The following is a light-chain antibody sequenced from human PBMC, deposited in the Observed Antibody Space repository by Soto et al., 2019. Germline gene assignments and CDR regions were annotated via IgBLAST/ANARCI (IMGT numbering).Light chain of an antibody. J-gene: IGKJ4*01. CDR1: QSVSSH. CDR2: GAF. Sequence: IGVTQSPATVSVSTGERATLSCRTSQSVSSHVAWYQQKPGQAPRLLVYGAFSGATAIPARFSGSGSGTEFTLTISSLEPEDFAVYYCQQRSNWRLTFGGGTKVDIK. CDR3: QQRSNWRLT. V-gene: IGKV3-11*01.